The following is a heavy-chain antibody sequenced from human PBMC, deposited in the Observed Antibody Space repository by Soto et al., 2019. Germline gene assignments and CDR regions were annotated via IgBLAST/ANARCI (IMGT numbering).Heavy chain of an antibody. Sequence: QVQLQQWGAGLLKPSETLSLTCAVYGGSFSGYYWSWIRQPPGKGLEWIGEINHSGSTNYNPSLKSRVTLSVDTSKNQFSLKLSSVTAADTAVYYCARILRYFDWLLHAFDIWGQGTMVTVSS. V-gene: IGHV4-34*01. CDR2: INHSGST. CDR3: ARILRYFDWLLHAFDI. D-gene: IGHD3-9*01. CDR1: GGSFSGYY. J-gene: IGHJ3*02.